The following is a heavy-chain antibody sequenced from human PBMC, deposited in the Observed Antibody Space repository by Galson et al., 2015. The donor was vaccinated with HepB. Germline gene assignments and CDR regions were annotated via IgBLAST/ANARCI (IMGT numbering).Heavy chain of an antibody. Sequence: QSGAEVKKPGESLKISCKGSGYSFTSKWIGWVRQMPGKGLEWMGIIYPGDSDTRYSPSFHGHVTISADKSISTAYLQWGSLEASDTAMYYCARQEQLADRNFDFWGQGTLVTVSS. D-gene: IGHD1-1*01. V-gene: IGHV5-51*01. J-gene: IGHJ4*02. CDR1: GYSFTSKW. CDR3: ARQEQLADRNFDF. CDR2: IYPGDSDT.